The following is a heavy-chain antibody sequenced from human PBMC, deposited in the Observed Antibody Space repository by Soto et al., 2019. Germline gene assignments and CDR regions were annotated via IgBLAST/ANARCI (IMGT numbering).Heavy chain of an antibody. CDR3: VTGVRTAGHVYPFDD. D-gene: IGHD6-13*01. J-gene: IGHJ4*02. CDR2: INFDESTT. CDR1: GFTFSNYW. V-gene: IGHV3-74*01. Sequence: EVQLVESGGGLVQPGGSLRLSCAASGFTFSNYWMHWVRQAPGKGLVWVSRINFDESTTTYADSVQGRFTISRDNAKNTLYLQLNSLRAEYTAIYYCVTGVRTAGHVYPFDDWGQGALVTVSS.